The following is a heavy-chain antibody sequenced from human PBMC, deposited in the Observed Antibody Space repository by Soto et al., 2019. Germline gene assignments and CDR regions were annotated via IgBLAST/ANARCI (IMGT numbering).Heavy chain of an antibody. D-gene: IGHD2-2*01. CDR1: GFTFDNYG. Sequence: GGSLRLSCAASGFTFDNYGMHWVRQAPGKGLDWVAVISYDGSLNFYGDSVKGRFTISRDNSKNTLYLQMNSLRTADTAVYYCEKERGLRSRDGYNPDYWGQGTLVTVSS. J-gene: IGHJ4*02. CDR3: EKERGLRSRDGYNPDY. V-gene: IGHV3-30*18. CDR2: ISYDGSLN.